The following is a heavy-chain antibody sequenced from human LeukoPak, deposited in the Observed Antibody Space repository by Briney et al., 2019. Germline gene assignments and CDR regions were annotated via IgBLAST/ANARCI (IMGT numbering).Heavy chain of an antibody. J-gene: IGHJ6*02. V-gene: IGHV4-39*07. D-gene: IGHD6-19*01. CDR2: IYYSGST. CDR1: GGSISRSSYY. Sequence: SETLSLTCTVSGGSISRSSYYWGWIRQPPGKGLEWIGSIYYSGSTNYNPSLKSRVTISVDTSKNQFSLKLSSVTAADTAVYYCARGPGIAVAANYYYYYGMDVWGQGTTVTVSS. CDR3: ARGPGIAVAANYYYYYGMDV.